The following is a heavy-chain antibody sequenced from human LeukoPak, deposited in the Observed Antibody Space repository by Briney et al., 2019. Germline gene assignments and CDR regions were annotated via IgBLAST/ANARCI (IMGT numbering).Heavy chain of an antibody. CDR3: AKDSKIVGATFRSYHYMDV. CDR1: GFTFNYYG. V-gene: IGHV3-30*02. CDR2: IRYSASDK. Sequence: PGGSLRLSCAASGFTFNYYGMHWVRQPPGKGLEWVAFIRYSASDKYYADSVKGRFTISRDNSKNTLYLQMNSLRAEDTAVYYCAKDSKIVGATFRSYHYMDVWGKGTAVTVSS. J-gene: IGHJ6*03. D-gene: IGHD1-26*01.